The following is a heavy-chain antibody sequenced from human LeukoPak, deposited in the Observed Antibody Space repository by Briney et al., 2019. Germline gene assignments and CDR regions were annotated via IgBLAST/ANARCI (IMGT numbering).Heavy chain of an antibody. V-gene: IGHV4-34*01. CDR3: AASLWFGIYPDY. CDR2: FNHNWGA. D-gene: IGHD3-10*01. CDR1: SGSFSGYY. Sequence: PSETPSLTCAVYSGSFSGYYWTWFRQPPGKGLEWIGEFNHNWGAKYNPSLKSRVTISVDTSKNHLSLSLNSVTAADTAVYYCAASLWFGIYPDYWGQGSLVTVSS. J-gene: IGHJ4*02.